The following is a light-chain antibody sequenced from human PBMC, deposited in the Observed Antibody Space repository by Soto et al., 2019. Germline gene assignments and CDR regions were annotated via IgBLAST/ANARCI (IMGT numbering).Light chain of an antibody. V-gene: IGLV2-14*01. CDR3: RSKTSSSRPVV. Sequence: QSVLTQPASVSGSPGQSITISCTGSTSDVGAYNYVSWYKHHPGQAPQLMIYEVSNRPSGVSNRFSGSKSGNTASLTISGLQDDDEGDYCCRSKTSSSRPVVFGTGTKVTVL. J-gene: IGLJ1*01. CDR1: TSDVGAYNY. CDR2: EVS.